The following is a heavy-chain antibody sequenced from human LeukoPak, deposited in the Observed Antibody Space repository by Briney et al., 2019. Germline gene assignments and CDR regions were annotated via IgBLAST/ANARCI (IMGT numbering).Heavy chain of an antibody. D-gene: IGHD6-19*01. CDR1: GFTFNNYA. CDR3: AKDRFGYSVGWFFDP. J-gene: IGHJ5*02. CDR2: ITGSSGGT. V-gene: IGHV3-23*01. Sequence: HPGGSLRLSCAASGFTFNNYAMNWVRQAPGKGLEWGSGITGSSGGTYYADSVKGRFTISRDSSKNTVYLQMKSLRVEDTAVYYCAKDRFGYSVGWFFDPWGQGSLVTVSS.